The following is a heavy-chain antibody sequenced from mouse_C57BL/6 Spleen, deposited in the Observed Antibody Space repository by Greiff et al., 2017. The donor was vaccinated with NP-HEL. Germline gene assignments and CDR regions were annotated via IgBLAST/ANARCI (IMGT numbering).Heavy chain of an antibody. J-gene: IGHJ2*01. Sequence: QVQLQQPGAELVKPGASVKLSCKASGYTFTSYWMHWVKPRPGQGLEWIGMIHPNSGSTNYNEKFKGKATLPVDKSSSTAYMQLSSLPSDDSAVYYCARPLQAYYFDYWGQGTTLTVSS. CDR1: GYTFTSYW. D-gene: IGHD3-2*02. CDR2: IHPNSGST. CDR3: ARPLQAYYFDY. V-gene: IGHV1-64*01.